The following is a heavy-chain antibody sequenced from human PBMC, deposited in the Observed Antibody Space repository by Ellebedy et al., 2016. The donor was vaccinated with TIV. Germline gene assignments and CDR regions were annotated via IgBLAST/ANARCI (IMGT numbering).Heavy chain of an antibody. CDR1: GGSISTSDYY. CDR3: ARLSARMLSAAGINWIDP. Sequence: SETLSLXXTVSGGSISTSDYYWGWFRQPPGKGLEWIGTIYYSGTTYYNPSLKSRVTISVDTSKNQFSLKLSSVTAADTAVYYCARLSARMLSAAGINWIDPWGQGTLVTVSS. CDR2: IYYSGTT. D-gene: IGHD6-13*01. J-gene: IGHJ5*02. V-gene: IGHV4-39*07.